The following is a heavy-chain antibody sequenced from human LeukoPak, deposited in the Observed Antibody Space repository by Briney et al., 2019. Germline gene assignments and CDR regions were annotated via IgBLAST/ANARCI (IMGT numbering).Heavy chain of an antibody. D-gene: IGHD4-17*01. CDR2: IYYSGSS. J-gene: IGHJ3*02. CDR1: GGSISSSSYY. CDR3: ARSKSYGDPYAFDI. V-gene: IGHV4-39*07. Sequence: SETLSLTCTVSGGSISSSSYYWGWIRQPPGKGLEWIGSIYYSGSSNYNPSLKSRVTISVDTSKNQFSLKLSSVTAADTAVYYCARSKSYGDPYAFDIWGQGTMVTVSS.